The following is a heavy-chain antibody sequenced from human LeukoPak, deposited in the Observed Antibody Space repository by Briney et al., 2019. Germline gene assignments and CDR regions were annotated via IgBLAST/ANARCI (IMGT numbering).Heavy chain of an antibody. CDR1: GFTFRSYT. CDR2: ISSGSSHV. D-gene: IGHD3-3*01. V-gene: IGHV3-21*01. Sequence: PGGSLRLSCAASGFTFRSYTMNWVRQAPGKGLGWVSSISSGSSHVYYADSVKGRFSISRDNAKNSLFLQMNSLRAEDTAVYYCARDSNYDFLSGYYNYFQYWGQGILVTVSP. CDR3: ARDSNYDFLSGYYNYFQY. J-gene: IGHJ4*02.